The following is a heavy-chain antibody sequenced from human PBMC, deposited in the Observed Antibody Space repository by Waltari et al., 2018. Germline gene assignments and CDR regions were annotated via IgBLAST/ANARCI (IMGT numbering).Heavy chain of an antibody. Sequence: QVQLQESGPGLVKPSGTLSFTGAVSGGSISSSNWWSWVRQPPGKGLEWIGEIYHSGSTNYQPSLRRRVTISGDKSQNQFSLKLCSVTAADTAVHYFAGGGWFDYWGQGALVTVSS. CDR2: IYHSGST. V-gene: IGHV4-4*02. CDR3: AGGGWFDY. CDR1: GGSISSSNW. J-gene: IGHJ4*02.